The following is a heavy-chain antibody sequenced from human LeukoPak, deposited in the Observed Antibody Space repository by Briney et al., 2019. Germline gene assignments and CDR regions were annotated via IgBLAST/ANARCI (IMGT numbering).Heavy chain of an antibody. CDR1: GYTFTNYY. CDR2: INPSGGGT. J-gene: IGHJ5*02. CDR3: ARGGSYRLLS. V-gene: IGHV1-46*01. Sequence: ASVKVSCKASGYTFTNYYMHWVRQAPGQGLEWMGIINPSGGGTSYAQKFQGRLTMTRDTSTTTVYMELSSLRSEDTAMYYCARGGSYRLLSWGQGTLVTVSS. D-gene: IGHD3-16*02.